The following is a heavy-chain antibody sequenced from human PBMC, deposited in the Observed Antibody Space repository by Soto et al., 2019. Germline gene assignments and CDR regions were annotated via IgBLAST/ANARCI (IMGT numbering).Heavy chain of an antibody. D-gene: IGHD6-19*01. CDR2: NYYNGNI. CDR3: ARADGSGWNYFDC. V-gene: IGHV4-31*03. Sequence: QVQLQETGPGLVKPSQTLSLTCTVSIGSISRGTHDWSWIRQLPGKGLEWIASNYYNGNIYYNPSLEGRVTISIDVFQNQFFLKLCSVTAGDTAVYYCARADGSGWNYFDCWGQGSLVTVSS. J-gene: IGHJ4*02. CDR1: IGSISRGTHD.